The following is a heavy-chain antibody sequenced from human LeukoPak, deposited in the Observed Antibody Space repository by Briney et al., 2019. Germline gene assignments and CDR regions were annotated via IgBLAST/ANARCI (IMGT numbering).Heavy chain of an antibody. V-gene: IGHV1-18*01. D-gene: IGHD3-10*01. CDR2: ISAYNGNT. CDR1: GYTFTSYG. J-gene: IGHJ6*02. Sequence: EASVKVSCKASGYTFTSYGISWVRQAPGQGLEWMGWISAYNGNTNYAQKLQGRVTMTTDTSTSTAYMELRSLRSDDTAVYYCAREEYYYGSGSYSRGMDVWGQGTTVTVSS. CDR3: AREEYYYGSGSYSRGMDV.